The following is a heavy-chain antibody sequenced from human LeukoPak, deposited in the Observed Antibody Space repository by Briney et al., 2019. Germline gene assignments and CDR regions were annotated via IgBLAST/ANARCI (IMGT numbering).Heavy chain of an antibody. Sequence: SETLSLTCTVSGGSMSSYYWSWTRQPPGKGLEWIAYIYYSGSTNYNPSLKSRVTISVDTSKNQFSLKLSSVTAADTAVYYCARRAIVLMGFDYWGQGTLVTVSS. D-gene: IGHD2-8*01. CDR1: GGSMSSYY. V-gene: IGHV4-59*08. J-gene: IGHJ4*02. CDR3: ARRAIVLMGFDY. CDR2: IYYSGST.